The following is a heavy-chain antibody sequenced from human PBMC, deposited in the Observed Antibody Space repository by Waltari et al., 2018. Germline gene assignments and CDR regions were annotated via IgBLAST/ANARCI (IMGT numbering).Heavy chain of an antibody. CDR3: AREGSVVGASYYYYGMDV. Sequence: QVQLVQSGAEVKKPGASVKVSCKASGYTVPSYGISWLRQAPGQGLEWMGWISAYNGNTNYAQKLQGRVTMTTDTSTSTAYMELRSLRSDDTAVYYCAREGSVVGASYYYYGMDVWGQGTTVTVSS. J-gene: IGHJ6*02. CDR2: ISAYNGNT. CDR1: GYTVPSYG. D-gene: IGHD1-26*01. V-gene: IGHV1-18*01.